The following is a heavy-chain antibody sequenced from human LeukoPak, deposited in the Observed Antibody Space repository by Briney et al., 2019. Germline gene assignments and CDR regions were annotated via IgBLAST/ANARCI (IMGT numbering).Heavy chain of an antibody. CDR1: GFTFSSYW. J-gene: IGHJ4*02. Sequence: GGSLRLSCAASGFTFSSYWMHWVRQAPGKGLVWVSRINSDGSSTSYADSVKGRFTISRDNAKNTLYLQMSSLRAEDTAVYYCARDRTAMVYYFDYWGQGTLVTVSS. CDR3: ARDRTAMVYYFDY. V-gene: IGHV3-74*01. CDR2: INSDGSST. D-gene: IGHD5-18*01.